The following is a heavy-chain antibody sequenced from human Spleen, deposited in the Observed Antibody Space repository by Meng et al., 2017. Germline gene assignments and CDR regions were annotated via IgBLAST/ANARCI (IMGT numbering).Heavy chain of an antibody. Sequence: QGQLVQFGAEVKKPGASVKVSCDASGYTLSRDGFSWVRQAPGQGLEWLGWINTYTGKTDYAQKFQGRVTLTTDTFTSTAYMELRSLRSDDTAVYYCVTRGNPYLNCWGQGTLVTVSS. J-gene: IGHJ4*02. CDR2: INTYTGKT. CDR1: GYTLSRDG. V-gene: IGHV1-18*01. CDR3: VTRGNPYLNC.